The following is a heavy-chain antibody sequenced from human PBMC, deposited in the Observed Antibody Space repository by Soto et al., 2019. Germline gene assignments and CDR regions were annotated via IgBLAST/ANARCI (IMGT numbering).Heavy chain of an antibody. CDR3: ARQAPRYCSSTSCHTNI. D-gene: IGHD2-2*02. CDR2: IYYSGST. CDR1: GGSISSSSYY. Sequence: QLQLQESGPGLVKPSETLSLTCTVSGGSISSSSYYWGWIRQPPGKGLEWIGSIYYSGSTYYNPSLKSRVTISVDTFKNPFSLKLSSVTAADTAVYYCARQAPRYCSSTSCHTNIWGQGTMVTVAS. J-gene: IGHJ3*02. V-gene: IGHV4-39*01.